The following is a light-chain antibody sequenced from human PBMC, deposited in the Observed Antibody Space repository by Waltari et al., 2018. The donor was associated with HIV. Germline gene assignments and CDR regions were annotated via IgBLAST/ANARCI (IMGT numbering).Light chain of an antibody. J-gene: IGLJ2*01. CDR3: ASYAGTSVT. Sequence: QSALTQPRSVSGSPGQSVTISCTGTSKEVGDSVYVSWYQQHPAKAPNHVLYNVNKGTPTRLSGVLARFTGSKSGNTASLTISGLKAEDGAYYYCASYAGTSVTFGGGTKLTVL. V-gene: IGLV2-11*01. CDR2: NVN. CDR1: SKEVGDSVY.